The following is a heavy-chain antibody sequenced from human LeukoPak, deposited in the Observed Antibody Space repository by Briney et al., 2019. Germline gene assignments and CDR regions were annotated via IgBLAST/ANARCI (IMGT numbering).Heavy chain of an antibody. V-gene: IGHV4-59*05. Sequence: SETLSLTYNVSGGSIGYYYWTWIRQPPGKGLEWIGGIYYSGSTYYNLSLKSRVTISVDTSKDQFSLRLSSVTAADTAVYYCARQRVIAASLDWFDPWGQGSLVTVSS. CDR2: IYYSGST. CDR1: GGSIGYYY. J-gene: IGHJ5*02. CDR3: ARQRVIAASLDWFDP. D-gene: IGHD2-15*01.